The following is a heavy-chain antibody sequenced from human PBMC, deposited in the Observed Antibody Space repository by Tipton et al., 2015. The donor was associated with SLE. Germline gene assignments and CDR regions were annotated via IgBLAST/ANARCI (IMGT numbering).Heavy chain of an antibody. CDR3: ARNGGSYYMYFNL. D-gene: IGHD1-26*01. CDR2: IYYGGST. CDR1: GYSISNSNW. V-gene: IGHV4-28*01. Sequence: TLSLTCAVSGYSISNSNWWAWIRQPPGKGLEWIGYIYYGGSTFYNPSLKSRVTMSVDTSKNQFSLKLSSVTAADTAVYYCARNGGSYYMYFNLWGRGTLVTVSS. J-gene: IGHJ2*01.